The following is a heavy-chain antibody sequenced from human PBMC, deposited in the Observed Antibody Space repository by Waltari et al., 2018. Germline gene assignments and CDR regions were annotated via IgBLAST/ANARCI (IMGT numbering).Heavy chain of an antibody. CDR1: GIIVSATY. V-gene: IGHV3-53*01. CDR2: IYSAGRT. D-gene: IGHD4-17*01. Sequence: EVQLVESGGGLIQPGGSLRLSCAASGIIVSATYMKWVRQAPGKGPQWVSVIYSAGRTYYADSVKGRFTISRDNTKNTVYLQMNNLKTEDTAVYYCARPGEGPSSHWGQGTLVTVSS. CDR3: ARPGEGPSSH. J-gene: IGHJ4*02.